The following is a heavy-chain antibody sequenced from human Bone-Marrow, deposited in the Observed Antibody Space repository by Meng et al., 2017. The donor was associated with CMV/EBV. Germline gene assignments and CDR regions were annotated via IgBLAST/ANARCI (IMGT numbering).Heavy chain of an antibody. CDR2: ISWDGGST. CDR3: AKDCPPFTQVGTSCIDY. Sequence: GESLKISCAASGFTFDDYAMHWVRQAPGKGLEWVSLISWDGGSTYYADSVKGRFTISRDNSKNSLYLQMNSLRAEDTALYYCAKDCPPFTQVGTSCIDYWGQGTRVTGSS. CDR1: GFTFDDYA. J-gene: IGHJ4*02. D-gene: IGHD2-2*01. V-gene: IGHV3-43D*03.